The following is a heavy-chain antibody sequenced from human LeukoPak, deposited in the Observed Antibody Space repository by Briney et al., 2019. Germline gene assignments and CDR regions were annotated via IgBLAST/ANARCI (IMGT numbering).Heavy chain of an antibody. J-gene: IGHJ4*02. CDR3: TRESENALLWFGELSIL. CDR1: GFTFGDYA. Sequence: GGSLRLSCTASGFTFGDYAMSWFRQAPGKGLEWVGFIRSKAYGGTTEYAASVKGRFTISRDDSKSIAYLQMNSLKTEDTAVYYCTRESENALLWFGELSILWGQGTLVTVSS. V-gene: IGHV3-49*03. D-gene: IGHD3-10*01. CDR2: IRSKAYGGTT.